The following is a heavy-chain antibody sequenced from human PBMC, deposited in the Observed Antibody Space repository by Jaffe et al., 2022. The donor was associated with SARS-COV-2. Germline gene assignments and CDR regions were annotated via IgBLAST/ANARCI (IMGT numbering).Heavy chain of an antibody. J-gene: IGHJ3*02. CDR1: GFTFSSYA. D-gene: IGHD2-15*01. CDR2: ISYDGSNK. V-gene: IGHV3-30-3*01. Sequence: QVQLVESGGGVVQPGRSLRLSCAASGFTFSSYAMHWVRQAPGKGLEWVAVISYDGSNKYYADSVKGRFTISRDNSKNTLYLQMNSLRAEDTAVYYCARGASVVVAATDAFDIWGQGTMVTVSS. CDR3: ARGASVVVAATDAFDI.